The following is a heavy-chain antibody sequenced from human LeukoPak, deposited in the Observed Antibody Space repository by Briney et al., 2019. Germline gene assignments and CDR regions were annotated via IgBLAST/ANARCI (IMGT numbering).Heavy chain of an antibody. CDR1: GFSFSSYR. J-gene: IGHJ4*02. D-gene: IGHD1-26*01. Sequence: GGSLRLSCAASGFSFSSYRMNWVRQAPGKGLEWVSSVSNSGDYIHYADSVKGRFTVSGDNSKNTVYLQMSSLTAADTAVYYCAKDRSIGTYYTFDHWGQGTLVTVSS. V-gene: IGHV3-21*04. CDR2: VSNSGDYI. CDR3: AKDRSIGTYYTFDH.